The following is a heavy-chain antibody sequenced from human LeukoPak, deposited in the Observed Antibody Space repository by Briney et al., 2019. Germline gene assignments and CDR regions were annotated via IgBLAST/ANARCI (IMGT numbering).Heavy chain of an antibody. CDR2: INHSGST. CDR3: ARGRGGVVIITYYYYYGMDV. J-gene: IGHJ6*02. Sequence: SSETLSLTCAVYGGSFSGYYWSWIRQPPGKGLEWIGEINHSGSTNYNPSLKSRVTISVDTSKNQFSLKLSSVTAADTAVYYYARGRGGVVIITYYYYYGMDVWGQGTTVTVSS. CDR1: GGSFSGYY. V-gene: IGHV4-34*01. D-gene: IGHD3-3*01.